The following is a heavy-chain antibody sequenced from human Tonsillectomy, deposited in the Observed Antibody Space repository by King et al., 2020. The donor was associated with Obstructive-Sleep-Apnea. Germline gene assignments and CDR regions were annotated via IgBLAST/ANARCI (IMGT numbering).Heavy chain of an antibody. J-gene: IGHJ5*02. CDR3: ANLIDA. Sequence: VQLVESGGGVVQPGRSLRLSCAASGLTVSSYGMHWVRQAPGKGLEWVAVIRYDGSNKYYADSVKGRFTISRDNSKNTLYLQMNSLSAEDTAVYYCANLIDAWGQGTLVTVSS. D-gene: IGHD3-16*01. CDR1: GLTVSSYG. CDR2: IRYDGSNK. V-gene: IGHV3-30*02.